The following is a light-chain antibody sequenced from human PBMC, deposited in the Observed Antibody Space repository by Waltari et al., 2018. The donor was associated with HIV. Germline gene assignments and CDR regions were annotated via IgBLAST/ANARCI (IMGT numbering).Light chain of an antibody. CDR2: EVT. CDR1: SSDVGGYNY. CDR3: SSYTTSSTLV. J-gene: IGLJ2*01. V-gene: IGLV2-14*01. Sequence: QSALTHPASVSGSPGLSITFSCTRTSSDVGGYNYVSWYQQHPGKAPKLMIYEVTNRPSGVSNRFSGSKSANTASLTISGLQAEDEADYYCSSYTTSSTLVFGGGTKVTVL.